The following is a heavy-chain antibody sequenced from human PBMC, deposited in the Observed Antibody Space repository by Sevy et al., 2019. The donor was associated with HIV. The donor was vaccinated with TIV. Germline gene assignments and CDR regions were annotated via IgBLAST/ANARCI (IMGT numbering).Heavy chain of an antibody. CDR3: ARVGGYDYYYYGMDV. Sequence: ASVKVSCKASGGTFSSYAISWVRQAPGQGLEWMGGIIPIFGTANYAQKFQGRVTITADESTSTAYMELSSLRSEDTAVYYCARVGGYDYYYYGMDVWGQGTTVTVSS. CDR1: GGTFSSYA. D-gene: IGHD5-12*01. J-gene: IGHJ6*02. CDR2: IIPIFGTA. V-gene: IGHV1-69*13.